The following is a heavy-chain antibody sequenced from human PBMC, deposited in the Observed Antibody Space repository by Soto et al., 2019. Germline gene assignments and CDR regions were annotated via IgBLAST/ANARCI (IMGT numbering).Heavy chain of an antibody. V-gene: IGHV3-48*02. Sequence: GGSLRLSCAASGFTFSSYSMNWVRQAPGKGLEWVSYISSSSTIYYADSVKGRFTISRDNAKNSLYLQMNSLRDEDTAVYYCARDGVVIFEDYYYYGMDVWGQGTTVTVSS. D-gene: IGHD3-3*01. J-gene: IGHJ6*02. CDR1: GFTFSSYS. CDR2: ISSSSTI. CDR3: ARDGVVIFEDYYYYGMDV.